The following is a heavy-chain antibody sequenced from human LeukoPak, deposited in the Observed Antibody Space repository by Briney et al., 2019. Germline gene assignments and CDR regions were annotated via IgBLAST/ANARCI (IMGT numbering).Heavy chain of an antibody. CDR3: ARDLSSGYYYGY. V-gene: IGHV1-69*04. D-gene: IGHD3-22*01. Sequence: GASVKVSCKASGGTFSSYAISWVRQAPRQGLEWMGRIIPILGIANYAQKFQGRVTITADKSTSTAYMELSSLRSEDTAVYYCARDLSSGYYYGYWGQGTLVTVSS. J-gene: IGHJ4*02. CDR1: GGTFSSYA. CDR2: IIPILGIA.